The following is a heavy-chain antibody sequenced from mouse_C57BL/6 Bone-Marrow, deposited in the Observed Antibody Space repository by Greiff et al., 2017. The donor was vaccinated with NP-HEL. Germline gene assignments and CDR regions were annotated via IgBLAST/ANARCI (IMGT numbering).Heavy chain of an antibody. CDR2: IRNGGGST. V-gene: IGHV5-12*01. CDR1: GFTFSDYY. D-gene: IGHD2-3*01. Sequence: EVHLVESGGGLVQPGGSLKLSCAASGFTFSDYYMYWVRQTPEKRLEWVAYIRNGGGSTYYPDHVKGRFTISRDNAKNTLYLQMCRLKSEDTAMYYCARDDGYYGAYWGQGTLVTVSA. CDR3: ARDDGYYGAY. J-gene: IGHJ3*01.